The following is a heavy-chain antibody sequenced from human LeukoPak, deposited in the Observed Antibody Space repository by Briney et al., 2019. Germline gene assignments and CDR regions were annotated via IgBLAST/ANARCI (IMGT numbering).Heavy chain of an antibody. V-gene: IGHV3-11*01. J-gene: IGHJ4*02. Sequence: GGSLRLSCAASGFGFSDYYMSWIRQAPGKGLEWVSYISSSGSTIYYADSVKGRFTISRDNAKNSLFLQMNNLRAEDTAVYYCARDSSGYYSLYWGQGTLVTVSS. D-gene: IGHD3-22*01. CDR3: ARDSSGYYSLY. CDR2: ISSSGSTI. CDR1: GFGFSDYY.